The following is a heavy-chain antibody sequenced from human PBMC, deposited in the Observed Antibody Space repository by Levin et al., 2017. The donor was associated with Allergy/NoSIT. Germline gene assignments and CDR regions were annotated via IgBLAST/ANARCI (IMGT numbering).Heavy chain of an antibody. CDR1: GGSFSGYY. CDR2: INHSGST. D-gene: IGHD6-13*01. V-gene: IGHV4-34*01. J-gene: IGHJ5*02. CDR3: ARLPSLRIAAAGHNWFDP. Sequence: SETLSLTCAVYGGSFSGYYWSWIRQPPGKGLEWIGEINHSGSTNYNPSLKSRVTISVDTSKNQFSLKLSSVTAADTAVYYCARLPSLRIAAAGHNWFDPWGQGTLVTVSS.